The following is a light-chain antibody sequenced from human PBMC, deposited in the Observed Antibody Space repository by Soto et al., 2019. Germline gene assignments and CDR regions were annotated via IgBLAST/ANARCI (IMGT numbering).Light chain of an antibody. J-gene: IGLJ3*02. CDR2: DVS. CDR3: SSYTSSSPNWV. Sequence: QSALTQPASVAGSPGQSITISCTGTSSDVVGYNYVSWYQQHPGKAPKLMIYDVSNRPSGVSNRFSGSKSGNTASLTISGLQAEDEADYYCSSYTSSSPNWVFGGGTKVTVL. V-gene: IGLV2-14*01. CDR1: SSDVVGYNY.